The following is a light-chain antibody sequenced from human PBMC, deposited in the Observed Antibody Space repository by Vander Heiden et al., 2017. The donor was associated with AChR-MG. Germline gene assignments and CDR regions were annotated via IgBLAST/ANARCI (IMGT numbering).Light chain of an antibody. J-gene: IGLJ2*01. CDR3: QAWDSSTVV. CDR1: KLGDKY. V-gene: IGLV3-1*01. CDR2: QDT. Sequence: SSELTQPPSVPVSPGQTASITCSGDKLGDKYACWYQKKPGQSPVLVIYQDTQRPSGIPERFSGSNSANTATLTISGTQAMDEADYYCQAWDSSTVVFGGGTKLTVL.